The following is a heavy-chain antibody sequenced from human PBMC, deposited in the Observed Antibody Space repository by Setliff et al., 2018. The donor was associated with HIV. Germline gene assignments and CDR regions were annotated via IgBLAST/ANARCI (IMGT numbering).Heavy chain of an antibody. CDR2: IYTSGST. Sequence: SETLSLTCSVSGGSISSGTDFWSWIRQPAGKGLEWIGRIYTSGSTKYNPSLDSRVTISVDTSKNQFSLNLRSVTAADAAVYYCAREPAAGAYYFDYWGQGTLVTVSS. D-gene: IGHD6-13*01. V-gene: IGHV4-61*02. CDR3: AREPAAGAYYFDY. J-gene: IGHJ4*02. CDR1: GGSISSGTDF.